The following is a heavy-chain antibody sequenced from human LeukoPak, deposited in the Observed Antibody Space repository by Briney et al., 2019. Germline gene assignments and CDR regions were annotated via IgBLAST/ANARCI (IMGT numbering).Heavy chain of an antibody. CDR1: GYTFTDYY. V-gene: IGHV1-24*01. Sequence: ASVKVSCKASGYTFTDYYIHWVRQAPGKGLEWMGGFDPEDGETIYAQKFQGRVTMTEDTSTDTAYMELSSLRSEDTAVYYCALSSDYSGYDNYFDYWGQGTLVTVSS. CDR2: FDPEDGET. CDR3: ALSSDYSGYDNYFDY. D-gene: IGHD5-12*01. J-gene: IGHJ4*02.